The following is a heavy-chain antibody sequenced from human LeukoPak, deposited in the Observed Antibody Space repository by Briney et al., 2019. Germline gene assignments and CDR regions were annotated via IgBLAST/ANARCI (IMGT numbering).Heavy chain of an antibody. J-gene: IGHJ4*02. Sequence: GASVKVSCKASGGTFSSYAISWVRQAPGQGLEWMGWINPNSGGTNYAQKFQGRVTMTRDTSISTAYMELSRLRSDDTAVYYCARDSNRRQDCSSTSCYILDDYWGQGTLVTVSS. D-gene: IGHD2-2*02. CDR1: GGTFSSYA. CDR2: INPNSGGT. V-gene: IGHV1-2*02. CDR3: ARDSNRRQDCSSTSCYILDDY.